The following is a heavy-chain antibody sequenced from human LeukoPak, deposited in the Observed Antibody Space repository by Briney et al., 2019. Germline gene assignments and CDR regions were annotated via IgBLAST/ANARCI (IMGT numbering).Heavy chain of an antibody. V-gene: IGHV4-4*07. CDR1: GGSISSYY. CDR2: IYTSGST. D-gene: IGHD3-3*01. CDR3: ARESDFGVVMDV. Sequence: SETLSLACTVSGGSISSYYWSWIRQPAGKGLEWIGRIYTSGSTNYNPSLKSRVTMSVDTSKNQFSLKLSSVTAADTAVYYCARESDFGVVMDVWGRGTTVTVSS. J-gene: IGHJ6*02.